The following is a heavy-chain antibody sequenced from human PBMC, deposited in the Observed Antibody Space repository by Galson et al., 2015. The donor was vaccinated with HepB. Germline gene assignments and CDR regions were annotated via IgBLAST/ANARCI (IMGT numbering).Heavy chain of an antibody. D-gene: IGHD1-26*01. J-gene: IGHJ4*02. V-gene: IGHV1-18*04. Sequence: SVKVSCKASGYTFTSYGISWVRQAPGQGLEWMGWVSAYNGNTHYVQNLQGRVTMTTDTSTSTAYLDLRSLRSDDTAMYYCAREGRGSYFRNFDYWGQGTLVTVSS. CDR1: GYTFTSYG. CDR3: AREGRGSYFRNFDY. CDR2: VSAYNGNT.